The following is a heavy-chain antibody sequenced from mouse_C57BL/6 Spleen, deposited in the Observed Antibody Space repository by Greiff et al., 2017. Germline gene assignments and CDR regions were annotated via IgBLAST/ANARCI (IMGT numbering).Heavy chain of an antibody. CDR3: ARETVVATDYAMDY. J-gene: IGHJ4*01. D-gene: IGHD1-1*01. Sequence: EVQLVESGPGLVKPSQSLSLTCSVTGYSITSGYYWNWIRQFPGNKLEWMGYISYDGSNNYNPSLKNRISITRDTSKNQFFLKLNSVTTEDTATYYFARETVVATDYAMDYWGQGTSVTVSS. CDR1: GYSITSGYY. CDR2: ISYDGSN. V-gene: IGHV3-6*01.